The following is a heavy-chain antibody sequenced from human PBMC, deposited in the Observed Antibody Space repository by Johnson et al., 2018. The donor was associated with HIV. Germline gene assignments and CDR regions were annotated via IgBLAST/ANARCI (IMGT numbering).Heavy chain of an antibody. CDR2: IRYDGGNK. D-gene: IGHD2-15*01. CDR1: GFTFSSSG. V-gene: IGHV3-30*02. Sequence: QVQLVESGGGVVQPGGSLRLSCAASGFTFSSSGMHWVRQAPGKGLEWVAFIRYDGGNKDYAGSVKGRFTISRDNSKNTLYLQMNSLRAEDTAVYYCAKDPGRRDPHAFDIWGQGTMVTVSS. J-gene: IGHJ3*02. CDR3: AKDPGRRDPHAFDI.